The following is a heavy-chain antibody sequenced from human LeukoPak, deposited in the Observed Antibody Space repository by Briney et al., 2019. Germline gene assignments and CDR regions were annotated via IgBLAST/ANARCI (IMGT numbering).Heavy chain of an antibody. J-gene: IGHJ6*02. CDR2: IYDSGST. CDR3: GTDSSGYYYYYGMDV. D-gene: IGHD3-22*01. V-gene: IGHV4-39*01. Sequence: SETLSLTCTVSGGSIRSSYYYWGWIRQPPGKGLEWIGSIYDSGSTYYNPSLKSRVTISVDTSKNQFSLKLSSVTAADTAVYYCGTDSSGYYYYYGMDVWGQGTTVTVSS. CDR1: GGSIRSSYYY.